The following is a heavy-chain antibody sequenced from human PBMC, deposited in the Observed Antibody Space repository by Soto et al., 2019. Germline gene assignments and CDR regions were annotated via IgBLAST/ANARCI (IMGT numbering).Heavy chain of an antibody. J-gene: IGHJ6*02. CDR2: IIPIFGTA. CDR1: GGTFSSYA. CDR3: ARGRIAARRGYYYGMDV. D-gene: IGHD6-6*01. Sequence: QVQLVQSGAEVTKPGSSVKVSCKASGGTFSSYAISWVRQAPGQGLEWMGGIIPIFGTANYAQKFQGRVTITADESTSTDYMELSSLRSEDTAVYYCARGRIAARRGYYYGMDVWGQGTTVTVSS. V-gene: IGHV1-69*01.